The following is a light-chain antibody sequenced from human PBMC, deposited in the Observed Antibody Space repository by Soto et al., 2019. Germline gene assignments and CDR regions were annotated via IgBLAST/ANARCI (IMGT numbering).Light chain of an antibody. V-gene: IGKV3-15*01. CDR2: DIS. CDR1: QTVSRN. CDR3: QQYDTSPRT. J-gene: IGKJ1*01. Sequence: EVVMTQSPATLSVSRWERATLSCRASQTVSRNLAWYQQRPGQAPRLLIYDISNRATGVPARFSGSGSGTDFSLTISRLDPEDFAVYYCQQYDTSPRTFGQGTKV.